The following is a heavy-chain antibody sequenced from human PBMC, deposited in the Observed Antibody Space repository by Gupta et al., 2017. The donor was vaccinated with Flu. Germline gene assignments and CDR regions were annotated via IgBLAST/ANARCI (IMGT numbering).Heavy chain of an antibody. Sequence: EVKLLESGGGLVQPGASLRLSSGDSGFPFTTYTVRWVRQAQGQGLEWVSAISGSGGSTYYADYVKCRFTISRDNTKNTLYLQMISLRAEDTAVYYCAKDPSPDGGSYLGYFDYWGQGTLVTVSS. CDR2: ISGSGGST. CDR1: GFPFTTYT. D-gene: IGHD1-26*01. CDR3: AKDPSPDGGSYLGYFDY. V-gene: IGHV3-23*01. J-gene: IGHJ4*02.